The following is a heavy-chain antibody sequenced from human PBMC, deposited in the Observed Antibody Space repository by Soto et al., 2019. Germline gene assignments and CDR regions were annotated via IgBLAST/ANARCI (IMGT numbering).Heavy chain of an antibody. Sequence: ASVKVSCKASGYTFTSYDINWVRQATGQGLEWMGWMNPNSGNTGYAQKFQGRVTMTRNTSISTAYIELSSLRSEDTAVYYCARTAYYDFWSGYYNYYYYMDVWGKGTTVTVSS. CDR2: MNPNSGNT. V-gene: IGHV1-8*01. D-gene: IGHD3-3*01. J-gene: IGHJ6*03. CDR1: GYTFTSYD. CDR3: ARTAYYDFWSGYYNYYYYMDV.